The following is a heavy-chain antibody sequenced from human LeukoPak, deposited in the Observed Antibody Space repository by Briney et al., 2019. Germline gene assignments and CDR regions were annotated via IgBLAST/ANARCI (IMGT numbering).Heavy chain of an antibody. Sequence: GGSLRLSCVASGFTFSDYYMSWTRQAPGKGLEWVSYIGSTIYYADSVKGRFTISRDNAKNSLYLQMNSLRAEDTAVYYCARDRGIIGTTGYYYMDVWGKGTTVTVSS. CDR3: ARDRGIIGTTGYYYMDV. CDR2: IGSTI. D-gene: IGHD1-14*01. J-gene: IGHJ6*03. CDR1: GFTFSDYY. V-gene: IGHV3-11*04.